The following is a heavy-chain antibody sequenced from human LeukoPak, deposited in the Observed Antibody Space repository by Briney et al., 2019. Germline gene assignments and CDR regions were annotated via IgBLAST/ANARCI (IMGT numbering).Heavy chain of an antibody. CDR3: ARHFNGYSNGPIDY. CDR1: GGSISSSSYY. Sequence: SETLSLTCTVSGGSISSSSYYWGWIRQPPGKGLEWIGSIYYSGSAYYNPSLKSRVTISVDTSKNQFSLKLSSVTAADTAVYYCARHFNGYSNGPIDYWGQGTLVTVSS. V-gene: IGHV4-39*01. J-gene: IGHJ4*02. D-gene: IGHD5-18*01. CDR2: IYYSGSA.